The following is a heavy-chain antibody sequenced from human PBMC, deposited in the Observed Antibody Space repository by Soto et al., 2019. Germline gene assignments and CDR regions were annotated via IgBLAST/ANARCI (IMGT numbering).Heavy chain of an antibody. CDR2: IWYDGSNK. CDR3: ARGEDCSSTSCYDYYYYGMDV. J-gene: IGHJ6*02. V-gene: IGHV3-33*01. D-gene: IGHD2-2*01. Sequence: GGSLRLSCAASGFTFSSYGMHWVRQAPGKGLEWVAVIWYDGSNKYYADSVKGRFTISRDNSKNTLYLQMNSLRAEDTAVYYCARGEDCSSTSCYDYYYYGMDVWGQGTTVTVSS. CDR1: GFTFSSYG.